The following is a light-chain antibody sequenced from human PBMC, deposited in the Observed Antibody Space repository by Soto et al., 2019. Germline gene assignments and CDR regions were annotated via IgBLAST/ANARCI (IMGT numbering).Light chain of an antibody. CDR1: QSVSSSY. CDR3: QQYGSSPIT. V-gene: IGKV3-20*01. Sequence: EIVLTQSPGTLSLSPGERATLSCRASQSVSSSYLAWYQQKPGQAPRLLIYGASSRATGIPDRFSGSGSGTDFTLTNSRLEPEDFAVYYCQQYGSSPITFGGGTKV. J-gene: IGKJ4*01. CDR2: GAS.